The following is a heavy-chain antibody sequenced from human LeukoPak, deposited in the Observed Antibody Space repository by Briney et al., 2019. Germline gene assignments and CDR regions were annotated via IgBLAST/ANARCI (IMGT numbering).Heavy chain of an antibody. Sequence: PGGSLRLSCAASGFTFSSYSMNWVRQAPGKGLEWVSSISSSSSYIYYADSVKGRFTISRDNSKNTLYLQMNSLRAEDTAVYYCAKDRRSCCSGGSCFLPFDYWGQGTLVTVSS. V-gene: IGHV3-21*04. CDR2: ISSSSSYI. D-gene: IGHD2-15*01. J-gene: IGHJ4*02. CDR3: AKDRRSCCSGGSCFLPFDY. CDR1: GFTFSSYS.